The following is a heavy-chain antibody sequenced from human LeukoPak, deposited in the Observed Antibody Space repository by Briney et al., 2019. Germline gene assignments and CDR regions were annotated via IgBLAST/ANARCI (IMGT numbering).Heavy chain of an antibody. D-gene: IGHD5-18*01. CDR3: ARDRRGYSYGSYYFDY. CDR1: GYTFTSYG. J-gene: IGHJ4*02. V-gene: IGHV1-18*04. CDR2: ISAYNGNT. Sequence: ASVKVSCKASGYTFTSYGISWVRQAPGQGLEWMGWISAYNGNTNHAQKLQGRVTMTTDTSTSTAYMELRSLRSDDTAVYYCARDRRGYSYGSYYFDYWGQGTLVTVSS.